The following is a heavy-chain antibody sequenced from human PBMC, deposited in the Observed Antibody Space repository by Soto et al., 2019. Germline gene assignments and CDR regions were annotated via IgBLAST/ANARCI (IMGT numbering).Heavy chain of an antibody. CDR1: GFIFENFG. D-gene: IGHD1-26*01. V-gene: IGHV3-23*01. CDR2: ISGSGFKK. J-gene: IGHJ5*02. Sequence: LRLSCAASGFIFENFGMSCVRQAPVKGLEWISSISGSGFKKYYADSVKGRFTISRDNSKSTVYLELNNLSAEDTAVYHCAKNQGVELVPLATVDWFDPWGQGSVVTVSS. CDR3: AKNQGVELVPLATVDWFDP.